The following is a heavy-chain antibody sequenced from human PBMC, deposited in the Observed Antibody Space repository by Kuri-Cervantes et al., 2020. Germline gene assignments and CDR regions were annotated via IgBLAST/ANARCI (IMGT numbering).Heavy chain of an antibody. V-gene: IGHV3-21*01. D-gene: IGHD2-2*01. Sequence: GESLKISCAASGFTFSSYSMNWVRQAPGKGLEWVSSISSSSSYIYYADSVKGRFTISRDNAKNSLYLQMNSLGAEDTAVYYCARARYSSTSCYVTWGQGTLVTVSS. CDR3: ARARYSSTSCYVT. CDR1: GFTFSSYS. CDR2: ISSSSSYI. J-gene: IGHJ5*02.